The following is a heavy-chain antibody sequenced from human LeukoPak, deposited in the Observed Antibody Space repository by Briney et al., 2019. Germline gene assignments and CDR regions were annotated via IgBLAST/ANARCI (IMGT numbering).Heavy chain of an antibody. CDR3: ARLTYGSGSYYNPPPYFFDC. CDR2: IYYSGST. V-gene: IGHV4-39*01. Sequence: SSETLSLTCTVSGGSISSSSYYWGWIRQPPGKGLEWIGRIYYSGSTYYNPSLKSRVTISVDTSKNQFSLKLSSVTAADTAVYYCARLTYGSGSYYNPPPYFFDCWGQGTLVTVSS. J-gene: IGHJ4*02. CDR1: GGSISSSSYY. D-gene: IGHD3-10*01.